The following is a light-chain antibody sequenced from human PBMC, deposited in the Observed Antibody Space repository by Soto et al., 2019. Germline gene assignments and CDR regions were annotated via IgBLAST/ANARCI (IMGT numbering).Light chain of an antibody. CDR1: QSVKSH. CDR2: DAS. Sequence: EIGMTQSPATLSVSPGERATLSCRASQSVKSHLPWYQQKPGQALRLLIHDASTSATGIPATFSGSGSGTDFTLTISSLQSEDFAIYYCQQYDNWPITFGQGTRLEIK. V-gene: IGKV3-15*01. CDR3: QQYDNWPIT. J-gene: IGKJ5*01.